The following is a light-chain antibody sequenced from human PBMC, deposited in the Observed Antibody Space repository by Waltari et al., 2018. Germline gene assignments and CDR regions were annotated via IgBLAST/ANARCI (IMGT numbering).Light chain of an antibody. Sequence: DIQVTQSPSTLSASGGDRVTITCRTSQSISTWLAWYQKKPGTAPKLLIYKASSLESGVPSRFRGSGSGTEFILTISSLQPDDFATYYCLQYSSYWTFGQGTKVEIK. V-gene: IGKV1-5*03. CDR2: KAS. J-gene: IGKJ1*01. CDR3: LQYSSYWT. CDR1: QSISTW.